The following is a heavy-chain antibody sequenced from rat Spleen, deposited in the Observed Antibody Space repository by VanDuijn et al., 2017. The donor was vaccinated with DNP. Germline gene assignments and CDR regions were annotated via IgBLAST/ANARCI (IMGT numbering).Heavy chain of an antibody. V-gene: IGHV5-31*01. CDR3: ARHYDGGSLYWYFDF. Sequence: EVQLVESGGDLVQPGRSLKLSCVVSGFTFNNYWMTWIRQVPGKGLEWVASITSSGGSTYYPDSVKGRFTISRDNAKDTLYLQMNSLKSEDTATYYCARHYDGGSLYWYFDFWGPGTKVTVSA. D-gene: IGHD1-11*01. CDR1: GFTFNNYW. J-gene: IGHJ1*01. CDR2: ITSSGGST.